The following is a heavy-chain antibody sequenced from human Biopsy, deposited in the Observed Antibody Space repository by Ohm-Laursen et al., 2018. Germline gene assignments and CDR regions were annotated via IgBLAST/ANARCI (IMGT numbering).Heavy chain of an antibody. Sequence: TLSLTCTVSGDSISTSTTYYWAWLRQPPGKGLEWIGSIYNSETTFYNPSLKSRVAISVDTSTNQFSLKVSSVTAADTALYYCARHPTGFWFDPWGHRTLVTVSS. CDR3: ARHPTGFWFDP. CDR1: GDSISTSTTYY. CDR2: IYNSETT. V-gene: IGHV4-39*01. J-gene: IGHJ5*02.